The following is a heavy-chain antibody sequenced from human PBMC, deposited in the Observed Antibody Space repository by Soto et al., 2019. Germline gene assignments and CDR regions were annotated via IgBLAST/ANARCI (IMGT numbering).Heavy chain of an antibody. Sequence: SETLSLTCTVSGGSISSYYWSWIRQPPGKGLEWIGYIYYSGSTNYNPSLKGRVTISVDTSKNQFSLKLSSVTAADTAVYYCARGGSSVSSYYYYGMDVWGQGTTVTVSS. J-gene: IGHJ6*02. CDR2: IYYSGST. V-gene: IGHV4-59*01. CDR1: GGSISSYY. D-gene: IGHD6-6*01. CDR3: ARGGSSVSSYYYYGMDV.